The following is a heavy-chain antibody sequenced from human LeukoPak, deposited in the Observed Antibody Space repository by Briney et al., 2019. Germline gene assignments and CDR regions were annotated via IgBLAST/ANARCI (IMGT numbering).Heavy chain of an antibody. Sequence: GGSLRLSCAVSGFNFNTYSMNWVRQAPGKGPEWVSSISSTSNYKYYAESVKGRFAVPRDNAKNSLYLQMNSLRADDTAVYYCARAGDILLVSYFHYYGMDVWGQGTTVIVSS. V-gene: IGHV3-21*01. D-gene: IGHD7-27*01. J-gene: IGHJ6*02. CDR3: ARAGDILLVSYFHYYGMDV. CDR2: ISSTSNYK. CDR1: GFNFNTYS.